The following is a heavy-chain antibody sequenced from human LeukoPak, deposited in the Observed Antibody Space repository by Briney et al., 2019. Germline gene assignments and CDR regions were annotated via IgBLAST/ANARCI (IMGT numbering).Heavy chain of an antibody. CDR3: ARVFSSSPNWFDP. D-gene: IGHD6-13*01. CDR1: GGSISSSSYY. CDR2: IYYSGST. Sequence: SGTLSLTCTVSGGSISSSSYYWGWIRQPPGKGLEWIGSIYYSGSTYYNPSLKSRVTMSVDTSKNQFSLKLSSVTAADTAVYYCARVFSSSPNWFDPWGQGTLVTVSS. J-gene: IGHJ5*02. V-gene: IGHV4-39*07.